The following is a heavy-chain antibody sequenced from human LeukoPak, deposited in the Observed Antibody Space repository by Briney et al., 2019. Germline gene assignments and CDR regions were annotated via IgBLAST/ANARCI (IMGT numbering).Heavy chain of an antibody. J-gene: IGHJ3*02. V-gene: IGHV4-59*01. CDR3: ARDNSQDAFDI. Sequence: SETLSLTCTVSGGSISSYYWSWIRQPPGKGLEWIGCIYYSGSTNYNPSLKSRVTISVDTSKNQFSLKLSSVTAADTAVYYCARDNSQDAFDIWGQGTMVTVSS. CDR1: GGSISSYY. CDR2: IYYSGST. D-gene: IGHD4-23*01.